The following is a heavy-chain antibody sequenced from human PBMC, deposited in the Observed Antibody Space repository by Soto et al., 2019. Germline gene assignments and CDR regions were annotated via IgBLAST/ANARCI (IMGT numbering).Heavy chain of an antibody. CDR3: ARDNGYESDY. CDR2: ISAYNGNT. V-gene: IGHV1-18*01. J-gene: IGHJ4*02. D-gene: IGHD5-12*01. CDR1: GYPFPTYG. Sequence: QVQLVQSGAEVKKPGASVKAPCRVFGYPFPTYGTTWVRRAPGQGLEWLGWISAYNGNTNYAQKLQGRVTMTTDTSTSTAYMELRSLRSDDTAVYYCARDNGYESDYWGQGTLVTVSS.